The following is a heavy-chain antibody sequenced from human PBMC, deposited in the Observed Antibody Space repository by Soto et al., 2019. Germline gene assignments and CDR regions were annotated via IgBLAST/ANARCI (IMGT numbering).Heavy chain of an antibody. Sequence: PGGSLRLSCAASGFTFDDYTMHWVRQPPGKGLQWVSLISWNGGSADYADSVKGRFTISRDNSKNSLYLQMNSLRTEDTALYYCAKESGGTFSCDSWGQGTLVTVSS. J-gene: IGHJ4*02. D-gene: IGHD2-15*01. CDR3: AKESGGTFSCDS. CDR1: GFTFDDYT. CDR2: ISWNGGSA. V-gene: IGHV3-43*01.